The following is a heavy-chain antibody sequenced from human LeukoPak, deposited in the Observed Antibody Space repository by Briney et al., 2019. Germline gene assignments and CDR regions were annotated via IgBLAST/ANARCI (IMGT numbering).Heavy chain of an antibody. V-gene: IGHV4-39*01. J-gene: IGHJ4*02. CDR2: IYYSGSA. Sequence: PSETLSLTCIVSGGSISNSSYYWGWIRQPPGKGLEWIGSIYYSGSAYYNPSLKSRVTISVDPSKNQFSLKLTSVTAADTAVYYCARHWVVTPNYWGQGTLVTVSS. D-gene: IGHD4-23*01. CDR3: ARHWVVTPNY. CDR1: GGSISNSSYY.